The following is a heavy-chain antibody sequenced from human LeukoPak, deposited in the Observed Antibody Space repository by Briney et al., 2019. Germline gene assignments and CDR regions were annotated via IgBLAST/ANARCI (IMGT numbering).Heavy chain of an antibody. V-gene: IGHV3-11*03. D-gene: IGHD6-13*01. CDR2: ISSSSSYT. J-gene: IGHJ4*02. Sequence: GGSLRLSCVVSGIPFSDYYMNWIRQAPGKGLEWISYISSSSSYTDYADSVKGRSTISRDNAKSALYLQMNSLRLEDTAVYYCAAGTAADFWGQGTLVTVSS. CDR1: GIPFSDYY. CDR3: AAGTAADF.